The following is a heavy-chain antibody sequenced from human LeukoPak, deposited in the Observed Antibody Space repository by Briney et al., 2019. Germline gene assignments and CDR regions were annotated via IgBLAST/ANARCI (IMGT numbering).Heavy chain of an antibody. D-gene: IGHD3-10*01. CDR3: VRSITMFQH. V-gene: IGHV3-20*04. J-gene: IGHJ1*01. Sequence: AGSLRLSCVASGFTFDDYGMTWVRQAPGKGLEWVSGITSNGANTGYADAVKGRFTISRDNAKHSLYLQMNSLRAEDTALYYCVRSITMFQHWGQGTLVTVSS. CDR1: GFTFDDYG. CDR2: ITSNGANT.